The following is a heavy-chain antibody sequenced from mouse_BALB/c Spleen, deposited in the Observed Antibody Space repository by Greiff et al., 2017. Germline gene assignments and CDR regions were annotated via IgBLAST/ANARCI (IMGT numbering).Heavy chain of an antibody. V-gene: IGHV14-1*02. Sequence: EVQLQQSGAELVRPGALVKLSCKASGFNIKDYYMHWVKQRPEQGLEWIGWIDPENGNTIYDPKFQGKASITADTSSNTAYLQLSSLTSEDTAVYYFANFVITTAPFAYWGQGTLVTVSA. D-gene: IGHD1-2*01. CDR1: GFNIKDYY. J-gene: IGHJ3*01. CDR3: ANFVITTAPFAY. CDR2: IDPENGNT.